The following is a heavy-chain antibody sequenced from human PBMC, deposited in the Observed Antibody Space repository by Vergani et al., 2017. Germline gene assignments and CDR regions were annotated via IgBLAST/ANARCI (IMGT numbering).Heavy chain of an antibody. Sequence: QVQLVESGGGVVQPGRSLRLSCAASGFTFSSYGMHWVRQAPGKGLEWVAVIWYDGSNKYYADSVKGRFTISRDNSKNTLYLQMNSLREEDTAVYYCARDQTYYDILTGYLHQPYFDYWGQGTLVTVSS. D-gene: IGHD3-9*01. CDR2: IWYDGSNK. J-gene: IGHJ4*02. CDR3: ARDQTYYDILTGYLHQPYFDY. CDR1: GFTFSSYG. V-gene: IGHV3-33*01.